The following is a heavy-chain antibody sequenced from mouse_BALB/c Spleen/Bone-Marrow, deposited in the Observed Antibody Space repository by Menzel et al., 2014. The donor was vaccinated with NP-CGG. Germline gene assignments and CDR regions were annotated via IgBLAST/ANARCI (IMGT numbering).Heavy chain of an antibody. J-gene: IGHJ4*01. CDR2: INPGTGYT. CDR3: ARETGTYVMDY. Sequence: VQGVESGAELTKPGASVTMSCKASGYTSTNYWIHWINQRPGQGLGWIGYINPGTGYTDYNPNFKDKATLTADKSSITAYMQLSSLTSEDSSVYYCARETGTYVMDYWGQGTSVTVAS. CDR1: GYTSTNYW. V-gene: IGHV1-7*01. D-gene: IGHD4-1*01.